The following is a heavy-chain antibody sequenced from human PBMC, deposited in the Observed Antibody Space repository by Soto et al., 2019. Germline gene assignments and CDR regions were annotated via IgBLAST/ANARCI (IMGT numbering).Heavy chain of an antibody. V-gene: IGHV1-58*01. J-gene: IGHJ3*02. CDR3: ADLIFHYGYVWGTYRSYAFDI. CDR2: IVVGSGNT. D-gene: IGHD3-16*02. CDR1: GFTLTDST. Sequence: SVKVSCKADGFTLTDSTVQWVRQARGQHLEWIAWIVVGSGNTNYAQRFQERVTITRDMSTSTAYMELSSLRSEDTAVYYCADLIFHYGYVWGTYRSYAFDIWGQGTMVTVSS.